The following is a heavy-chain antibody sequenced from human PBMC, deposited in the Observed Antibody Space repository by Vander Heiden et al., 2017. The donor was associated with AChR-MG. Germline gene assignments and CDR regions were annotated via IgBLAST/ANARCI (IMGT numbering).Heavy chain of an antibody. V-gene: IGHV4-4*07. CDR3: ARGATISFDN. D-gene: IGHD5-12*01. J-gene: IGHJ4*02. Sequence: QVQLQESGPGLVKSSETLSLTCTVSGGSFSNYYWSWIRRPAGEGLEWIGRIFPTGSTNYNPSLKSRVTMSVDTSKNQFSLKLTSVTAADTAVYYCARGATISFDNWGQGTLVAVSP. CDR1: GGSFSNYY. CDR2: IFPTGST.